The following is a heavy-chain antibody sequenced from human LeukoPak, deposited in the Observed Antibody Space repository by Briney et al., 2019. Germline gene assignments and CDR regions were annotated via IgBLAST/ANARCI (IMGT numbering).Heavy chain of an antibody. Sequence: ASAKVSCKASGYTFTSYDINWVRHATGRGLEWMGGMNPNSGKTGYAQKFQGRVTMTEDTSTDTAYMELSSMRSEDTAVYYCATGPPGILSAGYFQHWGQGTLVTVSS. J-gene: IGHJ1*01. CDR3: ATGPPGILSAGYFQH. CDR1: GYTFTSYD. CDR2: MNPNSGKT. D-gene: IGHD6-13*01. V-gene: IGHV1-8*01.